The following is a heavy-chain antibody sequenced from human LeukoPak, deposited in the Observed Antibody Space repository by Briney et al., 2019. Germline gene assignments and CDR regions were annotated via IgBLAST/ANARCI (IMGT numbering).Heavy chain of an antibody. Sequence: GGSLRLSCAASGFTFSSYWMSWVRQAPGKGLEWVANIKQDGSEKYYVDSVKGRFTISRDNAENSLSLQMNSLRAEDTALYYCARARGSSSWYFDLWGRGTLVTVSS. V-gene: IGHV3-7*01. CDR1: GFTFSSYW. CDR3: ARARGSSSWYFDL. CDR2: IKQDGSEK. D-gene: IGHD6-13*01. J-gene: IGHJ2*01.